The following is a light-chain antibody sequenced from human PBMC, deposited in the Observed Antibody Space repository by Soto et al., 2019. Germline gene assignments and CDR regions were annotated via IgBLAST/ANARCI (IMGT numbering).Light chain of an antibody. CDR2: LENSGNY. Sequence: QSVLTQSSSASASLGSSVKLTCTLSSGHSTYIITWHQQQPGKAPRYLMKLENSGNYNKGSGVPDRFSGSSSGADRYLTISNLQSEDEADYYCETWDRNTWVFGGGTKLTVL. V-gene: IGLV4-60*03. J-gene: IGLJ2*01. CDR3: ETWDRNTWV. CDR1: SGHSTYI.